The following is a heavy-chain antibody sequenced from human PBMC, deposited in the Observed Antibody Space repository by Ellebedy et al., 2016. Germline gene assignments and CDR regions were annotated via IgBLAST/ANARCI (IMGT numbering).Heavy chain of an antibody. J-gene: IGHJ4*02. Sequence: GGSLRLSXVASGFTFRNFFMSWVRQAPGGGLEWISTISGDGDTTFSADSVKGRFTISRDNSRYTLYLQMDSLTAADTAVYYCYYGHYSGFWGQGTLVTVSS. CDR3: YYGHYSGF. V-gene: IGHV3-23*01. CDR2: ISGDGDTT. CDR1: GFTFRNFF. D-gene: IGHD4-17*01.